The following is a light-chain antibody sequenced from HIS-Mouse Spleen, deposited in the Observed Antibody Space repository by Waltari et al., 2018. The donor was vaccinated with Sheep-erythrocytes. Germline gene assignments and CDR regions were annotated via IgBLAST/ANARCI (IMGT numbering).Light chain of an antibody. V-gene: IGLV2-23*01. Sequence: QSALTQPASVSGSPGQSITISCTGTSSDVGSYNLFSWYHQHPGKAPKLMSYEGSKRPSGVSNRFSGSKSGNTASLTISGLQAEDEADYYCCSYAGSSTLVFGGGTKLTVL. J-gene: IGLJ2*01. CDR1: SSDVGSYNL. CDR3: CSYAGSSTLV. CDR2: EGS.